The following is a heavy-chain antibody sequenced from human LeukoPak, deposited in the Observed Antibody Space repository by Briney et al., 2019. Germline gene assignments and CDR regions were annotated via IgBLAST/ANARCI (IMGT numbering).Heavy chain of an antibody. CDR2: IYYSGST. Sequence: PSETLSLPCTVSGGSISSSSYYWGWIRQPPGKGLEWIVSIYYSGSTYYNPSLKSRVTISVDTSKNQFSLKLSSVTAADTAVYYCARTRRIVGATRGYYYYYYMDVWGKGTTVTVSS. D-gene: IGHD1-26*01. V-gene: IGHV4-39*07. CDR3: ARTRRIVGATRGYYYYYYMDV. CDR1: GGSISSSSYY. J-gene: IGHJ6*03.